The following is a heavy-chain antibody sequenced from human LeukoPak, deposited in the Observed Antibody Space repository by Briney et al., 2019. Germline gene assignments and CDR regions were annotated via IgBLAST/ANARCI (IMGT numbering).Heavy chain of an antibody. CDR3: AREYYDSSGYYDY. J-gene: IGHJ4*02. CDR1: AGSISTSNYY. Sequence: SETLSLTCTLSAGSISTSNYYWGWVRQPPGTGLVWIGNIFYSESTYYIPSRRSRVTISLDTSRNQFTMKLNSVTPADTAVYHCAREYYDSSGYYDYWGQGTLYTVSS. V-gene: IGHV4-39*06. D-gene: IGHD3-22*01. CDR2: IFYSEST.